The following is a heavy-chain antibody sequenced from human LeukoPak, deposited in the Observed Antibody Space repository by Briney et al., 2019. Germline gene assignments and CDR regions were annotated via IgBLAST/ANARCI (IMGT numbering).Heavy chain of an antibody. Sequence: GTSVKVSCKASGFTFTSSAMQWVRQARGQRLEWIGWIVVGSGNTNYAQKFQERVTITRDMSTSTAYMELSSLRSEDTAVYYCAAVSHYGDLATLTDYWGQGTLVTVSS. CDR2: IVVGSGNT. CDR3: AAVSHYGDLATLTDY. D-gene: IGHD4-17*01. V-gene: IGHV1-58*02. J-gene: IGHJ4*02. CDR1: GFTFTSSA.